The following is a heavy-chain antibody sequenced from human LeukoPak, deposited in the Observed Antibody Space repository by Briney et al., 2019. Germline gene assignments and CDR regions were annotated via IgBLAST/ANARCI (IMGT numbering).Heavy chain of an antibody. Sequence: SQTLSLTFDISGDSVSSSTSVWNWIRQSPSRGLEWLGRTYYRSKWKTDYALSVRSRIRITPDTSRNQFSLQLNSVTPGDTAVYYCAREGAGAETAFDYWGQGTLVTVSS. CDR2: TYYRSKWKT. CDR3: AREGAGAETAFDY. V-gene: IGHV6-1*01. J-gene: IGHJ4*02. D-gene: IGHD2-21*02. CDR1: GDSVSSSTSV.